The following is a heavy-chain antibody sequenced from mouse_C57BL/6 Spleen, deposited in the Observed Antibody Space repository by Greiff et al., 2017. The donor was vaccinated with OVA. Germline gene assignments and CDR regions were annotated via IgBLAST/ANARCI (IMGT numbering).Heavy chain of an antibody. V-gene: IGHV5-17*01. J-gene: IGHJ4*01. Sequence: EVNVVESGGGLVKPGGSLKLSCAASGFTFSDYGMHWVRQAPEKGLEWVAYISSGSSTIYYADTVKGRFTISRDNAKNTLFLQMTSLRSEDTAMYYCARTLLLRAYAMDYWGQGTSVTVSS. CDR1: GFTFSDYG. CDR2: ISSGSSTI. CDR3: ARTLLLRAYAMDY. D-gene: IGHD1-1*01.